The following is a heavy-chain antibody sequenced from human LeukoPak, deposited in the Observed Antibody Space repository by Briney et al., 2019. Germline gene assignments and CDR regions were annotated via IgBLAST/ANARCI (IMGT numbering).Heavy chain of an antibody. CDR3: ARDRGSYRVNAFDI. D-gene: IGHD1-26*01. Sequence: PGGSLRLSCAASGFNFGPYWMSWVRQAPGKGPEWVANIKGDGSEKFYANSVKGRFTISRDNAKNLLFLQMNSLRAEDTAVYYCARDRGSYRVNAFDIWGQGTMVTVSS. CDR2: IKGDGSEK. CDR1: GFNFGPYW. V-gene: IGHV3-7*01. J-gene: IGHJ3*02.